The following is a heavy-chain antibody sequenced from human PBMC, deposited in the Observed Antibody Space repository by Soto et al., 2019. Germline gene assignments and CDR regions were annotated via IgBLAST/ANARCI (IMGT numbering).Heavy chain of an antibody. J-gene: IGHJ4*02. CDR3: ARKQTISWFFEF. CDR2: INTGNGNT. Sequence: APGQSLEWMGWINTGNGNTKYSQKFQGRVTITRDTSASTAYMELSSLRSEDISVYYGARKQTISWFFEFLVQGSLVTVS. V-gene: IGHV1-3*04. D-gene: IGHD3-10*01.